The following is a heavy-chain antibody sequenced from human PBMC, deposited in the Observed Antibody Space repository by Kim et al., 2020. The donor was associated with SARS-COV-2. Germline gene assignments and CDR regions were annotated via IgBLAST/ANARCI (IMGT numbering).Heavy chain of an antibody. J-gene: IGHJ5*02. CDR2: IYHSGST. CDR1: GGSISSSNW. V-gene: IGHV4-4*02. CDR3: ATRPYSSSFWFDP. Sequence: SETLSLTCAVSGGSISSSNWWSWVRQPPGKGLEWIGEIYHSGSTNYNPSLKSRVTISVDKSKNQFSLKLSSVTAADTAVYYCATRPYSSSFWFDPWGQGTLVTVSS. D-gene: IGHD6-6*01.